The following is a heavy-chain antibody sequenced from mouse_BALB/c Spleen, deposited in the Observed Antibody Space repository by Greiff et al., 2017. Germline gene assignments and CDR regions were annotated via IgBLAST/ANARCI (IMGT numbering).Heavy chain of an antibody. J-gene: IGHJ2*01. CDR2: ISYSGST. V-gene: IGHV3-2*02. CDR3: AHYYGSSYFDD. Sequence: EVKLMESGPGLVKPSQSLSLTCTVTGYSITSDYAWNWIRQFPGNKLEWMGYISYSGSTSYNPSLKSRISITRDTSKNQFFLQLNSVTTEDTATYYCAHYYGSSYFDDWGQGTTLTVSS. D-gene: IGHD1-1*01. CDR1: GYSITSDYA.